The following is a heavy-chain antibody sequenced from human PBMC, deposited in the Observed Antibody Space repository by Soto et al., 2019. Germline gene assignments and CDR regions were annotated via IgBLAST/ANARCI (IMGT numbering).Heavy chain of an antibody. CDR3: ARDIDYYDSSGPNSFYI. CDR1: GYTFTSYY. D-gene: IGHD3-22*01. Sequence: ASVKVSCKASGYTFTSYYMHWVRQAPGQGLERMGIINPSGGSTSYAQKFQGRVTMTRDTSTSTVYMELSSLRSEDTAVYSCARDIDYYDSSGPNSFYIWGQGTMVTVSS. V-gene: IGHV1-46*01. J-gene: IGHJ3*02. CDR2: INPSGGST.